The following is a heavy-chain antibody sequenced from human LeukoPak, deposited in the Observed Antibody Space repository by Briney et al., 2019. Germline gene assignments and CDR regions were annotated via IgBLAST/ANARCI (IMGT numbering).Heavy chain of an antibody. D-gene: IGHD1-26*01. CDR3: AKDKSGGSYSYYFDY. CDR1: GFTFSSYG. V-gene: IGHV3-30*18. Sequence: GGSLRLSCAASGFTFSSYGMHWVRQAPGKGLEWVAVISYDGSNKYCADSVKGRFTISRDNSKNTLYLQMNSLRAEDTAVYYCAKDKSGGSYSYYFDYWGQGTLVTVSS. CDR2: ISYDGSNK. J-gene: IGHJ4*02.